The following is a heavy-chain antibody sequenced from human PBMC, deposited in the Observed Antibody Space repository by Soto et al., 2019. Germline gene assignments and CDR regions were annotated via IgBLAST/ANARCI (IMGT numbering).Heavy chain of an antibody. V-gene: IGHV3-73*01. CDR2: IRSKANNYAT. CDR3: SRQASDFWSGKPQYYMDV. Sequence: EVKRVESGGGLAQPGGSLKLSCAASGFTFSGSAMHWIRQASGKGLEWVGRIRSKANNYATAYGASVKGRFTISRDDSKNTAYLQMNSLKTEDTAVYYCSRQASDFWSGKPQYYMDVWGKGTTVTVSS. D-gene: IGHD3-3*01. J-gene: IGHJ6*03. CDR1: GFTFSGSA.